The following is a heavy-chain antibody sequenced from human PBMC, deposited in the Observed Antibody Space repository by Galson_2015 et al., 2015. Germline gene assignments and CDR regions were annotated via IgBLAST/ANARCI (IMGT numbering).Heavy chain of an antibody. Sequence: SETLSLTCTVSGGSVSSSSYYWGWIRQPPGKGLEWIGSIYYSGSTYYNPSLKSRVTISVDTSKNQFSLKLSSVTAADTAVYYCARHVVLVSGVVTTTHNWFDPWGQGTLVTVSS. V-gene: IGHV4-39*01. CDR3: ARHVVLVSGVVTTTHNWFDP. D-gene: IGHD3-3*01. J-gene: IGHJ5*02. CDR2: IYYSGST. CDR1: GGSVSSSSYY.